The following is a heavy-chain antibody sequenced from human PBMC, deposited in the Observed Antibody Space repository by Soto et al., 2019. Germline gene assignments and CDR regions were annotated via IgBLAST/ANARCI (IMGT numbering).Heavy chain of an antibody. V-gene: IGHV4-59*01. CDR1: RASMQSYY. Sequence: PSETLSLTCTVSRASMQSYYWSWIRQPPGKGLEWIGFIFYTGATDYNPSLKSRVTLSVDTSKNQFSLKLSSVTATDSAVYYCAALDLWTPDYWGQGTLVTVSS. J-gene: IGHJ4*02. CDR2: IFYTGAT. CDR3: AALDLWTPDY. D-gene: IGHD3-3*01.